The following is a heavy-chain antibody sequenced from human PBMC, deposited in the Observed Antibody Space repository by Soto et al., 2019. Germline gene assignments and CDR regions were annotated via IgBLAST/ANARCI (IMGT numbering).Heavy chain of an antibody. CDR2: IFPLTDIP. Sequence: QVQLVQSGTEVKKPGSSVKVSCKASGGTFRNYPINWVRQAPGQGLEWMGSIFPLTDIPDYAQNFQARLTVSADKSTSKGYMELSSLTSDDTAMYFCAGGPLVVLNYFESWGQGTLVTVSS. J-gene: IGHJ4*02. CDR3: AGGPLVVLNYFES. V-gene: IGHV1-69*02. CDR1: GGTFRNYP.